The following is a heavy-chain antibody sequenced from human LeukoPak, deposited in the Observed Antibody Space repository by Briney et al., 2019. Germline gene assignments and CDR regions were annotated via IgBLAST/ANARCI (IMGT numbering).Heavy chain of an antibody. CDR3: ARAIRDGYNYGFDY. CDR2: IYYSGST. Sequence: PSETLSLTCTVSGGSISSGGYYWSWIRQHPGKGLEWIGYIYYSGSTYYNPPLKSRVTISVDTSKNQFSLKLSSVTAADTAVYYCARAIRDGYNYGFDYWGQGTLVTVSS. CDR1: GGSISSGGYY. J-gene: IGHJ4*02. V-gene: IGHV4-31*03. D-gene: IGHD5-24*01.